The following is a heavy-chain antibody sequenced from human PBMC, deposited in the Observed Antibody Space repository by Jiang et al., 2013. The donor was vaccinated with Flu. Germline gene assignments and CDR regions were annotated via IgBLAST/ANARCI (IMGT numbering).Heavy chain of an antibody. J-gene: IGHJ4*02. CDR3: ARLAYYDFWSGYSDYYFDY. Sequence: GLVKPSETLSLTCSVSGGSVSGYYWSWIRQSPGKGLEWIGDITYSGSTNYNPSLQSRVSILVDTSKNQFSLKLSSVTAADTAVYYCARLAYYDFWSGYSDYYFDYWGQGTLVAVSS. D-gene: IGHD3-3*01. CDR2: ITYSGST. CDR1: GGSVSGYY. V-gene: IGHV4-59*08.